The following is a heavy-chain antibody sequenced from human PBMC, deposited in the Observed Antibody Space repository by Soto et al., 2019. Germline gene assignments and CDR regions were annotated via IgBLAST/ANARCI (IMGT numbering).Heavy chain of an antibody. CDR1: GYTFTSYG. D-gene: IGHD6-19*01. V-gene: IGHV1-18*01. CDR2: ISAYNGNT. J-gene: IGHJ3*02. Sequence: QVQLVQSGAEVKKPGASVKVSCKASGYTFTSYGITWVRQAPGQGLEWMGWISAYNGNTNYAQKLQGRVTMTTDTATSTAYLELRSLRSDDTAVYYCARQQSSGWYFDAFDIWGQGTMVTVSS. CDR3: ARQQSSGWYFDAFDI.